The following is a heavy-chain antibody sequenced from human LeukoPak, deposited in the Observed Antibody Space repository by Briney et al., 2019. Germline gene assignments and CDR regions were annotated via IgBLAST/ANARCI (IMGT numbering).Heavy chain of an antibody. CDR3: ARHGPDYGGDFDY. CDR2: IHYSGTT. Sequence: SETLSLTCTVSGGYISSYYWSWVRQPPGKGLEWFGYIHYSGTTKYNPSLKSRVTISVDMSKNQFSMKLRSVTAADTAVYYSARHGPDYGGDFDYWGQGALVTVSS. D-gene: IGHD4-23*01. V-gene: IGHV4-59*08. J-gene: IGHJ4*02. CDR1: GGYISSYY.